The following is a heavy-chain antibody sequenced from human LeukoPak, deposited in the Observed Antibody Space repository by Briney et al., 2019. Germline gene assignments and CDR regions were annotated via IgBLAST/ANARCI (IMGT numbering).Heavy chain of an antibody. CDR2: IYYSGST. V-gene: IGHV4-39*01. CDR3: ATSSRITMIVVVTEFDY. Sequence: SETLSLTCTVSGGSISSSSYYWGWIRQPPGKGLEWIGSIYYSGSTYYNPSLKSRVTKSVDTSKNQFSLKLSSVTAADTAVYYCATSSRITMIVVVTEFDYWGQGALVTVSS. D-gene: IGHD3-22*01. CDR1: GGSISSSSYY. J-gene: IGHJ4*02.